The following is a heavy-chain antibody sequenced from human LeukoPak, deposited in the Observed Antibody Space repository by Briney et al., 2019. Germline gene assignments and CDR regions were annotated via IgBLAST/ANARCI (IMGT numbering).Heavy chain of an antibody. Sequence: ASVKVSCKASGYTFTSYYMHWVRQAPGQGLEWMGIINPSGGSTSYAQKFQGRVTMTRDTSTSTVYMELSGLRSEDTAVYYCAATLTGYYRVDYYMDVWGKGTTVTISS. V-gene: IGHV1-46*01. CDR3: AATLTGYYRVDYYMDV. CDR1: GYTFTSYY. J-gene: IGHJ6*03. D-gene: IGHD3-9*01. CDR2: INPSGGST.